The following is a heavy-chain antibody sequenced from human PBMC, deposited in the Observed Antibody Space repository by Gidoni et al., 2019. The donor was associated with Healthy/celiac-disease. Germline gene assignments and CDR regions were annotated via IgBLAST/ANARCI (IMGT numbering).Heavy chain of an antibody. CDR3: ARLAGYCSSTSCYPYYGMDV. J-gene: IGHJ6*02. D-gene: IGHD2-2*01. Sequence: QVQLVESGGGLVKPGGSLRLSCAASGFTFSDYYMSWIRQAPGKGLEWVSYISSSGSTIYYADSVKGRFTISRDNAKNSLYLQMNSLRAEDTAVYYCARLAGYCSSTSCYPYYGMDVWGQGTTVTVSS. CDR1: GFTFSDYY. V-gene: IGHV3-11*01. CDR2: ISSSGSTI.